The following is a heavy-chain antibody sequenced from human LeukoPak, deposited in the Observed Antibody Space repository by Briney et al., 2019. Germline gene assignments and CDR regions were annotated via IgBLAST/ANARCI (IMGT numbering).Heavy chain of an antibody. D-gene: IGHD2-21*02. J-gene: IGHJ3*02. V-gene: IGHV4-39*01. CDR1: GGSISSRSYY. CDR3: ARRKDCGGDCYIFDI. CDR2: IYYSGST. Sequence: SETLSLTCTVSGGSISSRSYYWGWIRQPPGKGLGWIGTIYYSGSTYYNPSLKSRVTMSVDTSKNQFSLKLTSVTAADTALYYCARRKDCGGDCYIFDIWGQGTMVTVSS.